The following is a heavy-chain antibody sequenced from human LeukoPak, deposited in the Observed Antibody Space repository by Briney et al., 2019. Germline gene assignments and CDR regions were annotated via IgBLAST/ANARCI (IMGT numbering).Heavy chain of an antibody. J-gene: IGHJ4*02. D-gene: IGHD3-16*01. CDR3: AREISRFGI. V-gene: IGHV3-66*01. CDR2: IYTGGTT. Sequence: GGSLRLPCAASGFTVSSSNYMNWVRQAPGKGLEWVSGIYTGGTTYYTDSVKGRFTISRDNPNNTLYLQMHSLRAEDTAVYYCAREISRFGIWGQGTLVTVSS. CDR1: GFTVSSSNY.